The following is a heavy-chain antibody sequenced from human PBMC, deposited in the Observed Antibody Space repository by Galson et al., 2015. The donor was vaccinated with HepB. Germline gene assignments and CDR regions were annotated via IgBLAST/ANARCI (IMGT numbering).Heavy chain of an antibody. J-gene: IGHJ6*02. Sequence: SCKASGGTFSSCAISWVRQAPGQGLEWMGGIIPIFGTANYAQKFQGRVTITADESTSTAYMELSSLRSEDTAVYYCARVVVPAAIRPLYYYYYGMDVWGQGTTVTVSS. CDR1: GGTFSSCA. V-gene: IGHV1-69*01. CDR3: ARVVVPAAIRPLYYYYYGMDV. CDR2: IIPIFGTA. D-gene: IGHD2-2*02.